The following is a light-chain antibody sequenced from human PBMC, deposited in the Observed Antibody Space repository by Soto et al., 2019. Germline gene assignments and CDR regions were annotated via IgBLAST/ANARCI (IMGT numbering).Light chain of an antibody. V-gene: IGLV7-46*01. Sequence: QAVVTQEPSLTVSPGGTVTLTCGSSTGAVTSGHYPHWFQQKPGQAPRTLIYDSNNKHSWTPARFSGSLLGGNAALTLSGAQHEDEAVYYCLLWYTPTRVFGGGTNLTVL. J-gene: IGLJ3*02. CDR3: LLWYTPTRV. CDR1: TGAVTSGHY. CDR2: DSN.